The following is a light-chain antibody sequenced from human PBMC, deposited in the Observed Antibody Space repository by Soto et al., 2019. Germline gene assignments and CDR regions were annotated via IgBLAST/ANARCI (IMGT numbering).Light chain of an antibody. CDR1: SSNIGAGYD. Sequence: VLTQPPSVSGAPGQRVTISCTGSSSNIGAGYDVHWYQQLPGTAPKLLIYANTNRPSGVPDRFSGSKSGTSASLAITGLQAEDEADYHCQSYDSSLSGYVFGTGTKVTVL. V-gene: IGLV1-40*01. CDR2: ANT. J-gene: IGLJ1*01. CDR3: QSYDSSLSGYV.